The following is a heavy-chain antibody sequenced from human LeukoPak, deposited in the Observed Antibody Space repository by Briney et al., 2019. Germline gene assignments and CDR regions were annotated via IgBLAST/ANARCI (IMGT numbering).Heavy chain of an antibody. V-gene: IGHV3-48*03. CDR1: GFTFSSYE. Sequence: GGSLRLSCAASGFTFSSYEMNWVRQAPGKGLEWISYISSSGSTIYYADSVKGRFTISRDNAKNSLYLQVNSLKAEDTAFYYCARDAWGYYYMDVWGKGTTVTVSS. J-gene: IGHJ6*03. D-gene: IGHD7-27*01. CDR3: ARDAWGYYYMDV. CDR2: ISSSGSTI.